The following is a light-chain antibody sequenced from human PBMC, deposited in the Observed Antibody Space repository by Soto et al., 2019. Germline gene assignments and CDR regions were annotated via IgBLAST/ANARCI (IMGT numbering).Light chain of an antibody. CDR3: QHYVSSPRGYN. CDR1: QSVSSSY. CDR2: GAS. Sequence: EIVLTQSPGTLSLSPGERATLSCRASQSVSSSYLAWYQQKPGQAPRLLIYGASGRATGIPDRFSGSGSGTDCTLRISRLEPEGFAVYYCQHYVSSPRGYNFGQGTKLEIK. J-gene: IGKJ2*01. V-gene: IGKV3-20*01.